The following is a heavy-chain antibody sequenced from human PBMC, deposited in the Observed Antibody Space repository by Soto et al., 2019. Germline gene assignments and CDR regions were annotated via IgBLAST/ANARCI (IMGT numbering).Heavy chain of an antibody. CDR1: GFTFSNYG. CDR3: AKDLGLWFGGLLHGGYFDY. V-gene: IGHV3-30*18. Sequence: GGSLRLSCAASGFTFSNYGMHWVRQAPGKGLEWVAVISCDGSNEYSEDSVTGRFTISRANSENKRYLQMKSLRPEDAAVYYCAKDLGLWFGGLLHGGYFDYWGQGTLVTVSS. CDR2: ISCDGSNE. D-gene: IGHD3-10*01. J-gene: IGHJ4*02.